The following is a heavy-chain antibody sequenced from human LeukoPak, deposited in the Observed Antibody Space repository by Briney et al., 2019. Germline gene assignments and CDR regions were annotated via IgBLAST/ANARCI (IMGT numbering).Heavy chain of an antibody. V-gene: IGHV3-53*01. Sequence: GGSLRLSCAASGFTVSNNYMIWVRQAPGKGLEWVSVFYSGGKTYYADSVKGRFTISGDNSKNTLFLQMNSLRAEDTAVYYCARGGARGPPKINAFDIWGQGTMVTVSS. CDR1: GFTVSNNY. D-gene: IGHD6-6*01. CDR2: FYSGGKT. CDR3: ARGGARGPPKINAFDI. J-gene: IGHJ3*02.